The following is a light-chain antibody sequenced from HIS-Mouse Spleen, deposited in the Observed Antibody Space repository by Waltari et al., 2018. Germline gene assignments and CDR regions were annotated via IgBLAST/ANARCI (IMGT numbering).Light chain of an antibody. J-gene: IGLJ3*02. Sequence: QTVVTQEPSLTVSPGGTVPLTCASSTGAVTSGYYQNWFQQKPGQAPRALIYSTSTKPSWTPARFSGSLLGGKAALTLSGVQPEDEAEYYCLLYYGGAQLWVFGGGTKLTVL. CDR1: TGAVTSGYY. CDR3: LLYYGGAQLWV. CDR2: STS. V-gene: IGLV7-43*01.